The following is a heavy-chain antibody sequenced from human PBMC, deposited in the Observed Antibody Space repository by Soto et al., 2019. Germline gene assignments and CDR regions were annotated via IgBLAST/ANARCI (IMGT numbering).Heavy chain of an antibody. CDR1: GGSISSYY. CDR3: ARGGLDYYGSASNFDY. Sequence: SETLSLTCTVSGGSISSYYWSWIRQPPGKGLEWIGYIYYSGSTNYNPSLKSRVTISVDTSKNQFSLKLSSVTAADTAVYYCARGGLDYYGSASNFDYWGQGTLVTVS. J-gene: IGHJ4*02. V-gene: IGHV4-59*01. CDR2: IYYSGST. D-gene: IGHD3-10*01.